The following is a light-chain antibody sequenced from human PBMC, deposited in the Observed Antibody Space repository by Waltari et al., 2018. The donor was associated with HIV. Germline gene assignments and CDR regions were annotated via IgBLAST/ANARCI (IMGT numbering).Light chain of an antibody. CDR2: VNN. CDR1: SSNIGAGYD. Sequence: QSVLTQPPSVSGAPGQRVTISCTGTSSNIGAGYDVHWYQQVPGTAPKLLIYVNNNRPSGVPDRCSASKSGASPSLDITGLQAEDEVDYYCQSYDSSRTGSVFGGGTKLTVL. V-gene: IGLV1-40*01. J-gene: IGLJ3*02. CDR3: QSYDSSRTGSV.